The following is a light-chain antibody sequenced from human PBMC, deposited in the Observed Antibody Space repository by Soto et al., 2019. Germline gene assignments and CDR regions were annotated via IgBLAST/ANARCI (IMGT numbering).Light chain of an antibody. CDR1: QGISTW. Sequence: DIQMTQSPSSVSASVGDRVTITCRASQGISTWLAWYQQKPGKVPKLLIYGASSLQTGVPSRFSGSGSGTDFTLTISSLQPEDFATYYCQQSYSTPQTFGQGTKLEIK. V-gene: IGKV1-12*01. CDR3: QQSYSTPQT. J-gene: IGKJ2*01. CDR2: GAS.